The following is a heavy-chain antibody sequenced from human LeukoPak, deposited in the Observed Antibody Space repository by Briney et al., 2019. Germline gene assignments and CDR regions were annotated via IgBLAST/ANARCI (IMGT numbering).Heavy chain of an antibody. CDR3: AKVRIVVVAATAYFDY. J-gene: IGHJ4*02. Sequence: GGSLRLSCATSGFIFNNYDPHWVRQAPGKGLEWLATISRDGKRQFYTDSVKGRFTISRDNSKNTLYLQMNSLRAEDTAVYYCAKVRIVVVAATAYFDYWGQGTLVTVSS. D-gene: IGHD2-15*01. CDR2: ISRDGKRQ. CDR1: GFIFNNYD. V-gene: IGHV3-30*18.